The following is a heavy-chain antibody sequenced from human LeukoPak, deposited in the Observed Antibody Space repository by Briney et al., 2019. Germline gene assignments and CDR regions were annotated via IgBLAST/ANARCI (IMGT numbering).Heavy chain of an antibody. J-gene: IGHJ4*02. CDR3: VRERGGDYAFDY. V-gene: IGHV3-21*01. D-gene: IGHD4-17*01. CDR2: ILSDSSAK. CDR1: GFAFSIYT. Sequence: RGSLRLSCAASGFAFSIYTMNWVRQAPGKGLEWVSSILSDSSAKYYADSLKGRLTISRDNAADSLFLQINSLTADDTAVYYCVRERGGDYAFDYWGQGTLVSVSS.